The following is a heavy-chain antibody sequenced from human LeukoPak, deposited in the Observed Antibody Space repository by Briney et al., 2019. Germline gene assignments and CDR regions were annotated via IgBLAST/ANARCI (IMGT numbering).Heavy chain of an antibody. J-gene: IGHJ4*02. CDR1: GGSFSGYY. D-gene: IGHD3-22*01. Sequence: SENLSLTCAVYGGSFSGYYWSWIRQPPGKGLEWIGEINHSGSTNYNPSLKSRVTISVDTSKNQFSLKLSSVAAADTAVYYCARGLKYYYDSSGYNLFDYWGQGTLVTVSS. V-gene: IGHV4-34*01. CDR2: INHSGST. CDR3: ARGLKYYYDSSGYNLFDY.